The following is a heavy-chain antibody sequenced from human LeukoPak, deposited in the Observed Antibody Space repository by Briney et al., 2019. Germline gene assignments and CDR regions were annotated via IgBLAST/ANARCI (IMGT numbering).Heavy chain of an antibody. CDR2: INWNGGST. J-gene: IGHJ4*02. V-gene: IGHV3-20*04. D-gene: IGHD6-13*01. CDR1: GFTFDDYG. Sequence: PGGSLRLSCAASGFTFDDYGMSWVRQAPGKGLVWVSGINWNGGSTGYADSVKGRFTISRDNAKNSLYLQMNSLRAEDTALYYCARGAFIAAAGTGVYWGQGTLVTVSS. CDR3: ARGAFIAAAGTGVY.